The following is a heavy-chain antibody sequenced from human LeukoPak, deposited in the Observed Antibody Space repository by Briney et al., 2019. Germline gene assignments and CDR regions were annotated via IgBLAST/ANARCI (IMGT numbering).Heavy chain of an antibody. CDR2: IYYSGST. D-gene: IGHD3-16*01. J-gene: IGHJ4*02. CDR1: GVSVNSGSYY. CDR3: ATIMITFGGVRD. V-gene: IGHV4-61*01. Sequence: SETLSLTCTVSGVSVNSGSYYWSWIRQPPGKGLEWIGYIYYSGSTNYNPSLKSRVTISVDTSKNQFSLKLSSVTAADTAVYYCATIMITFGGVRDWGQGTLVTVSS.